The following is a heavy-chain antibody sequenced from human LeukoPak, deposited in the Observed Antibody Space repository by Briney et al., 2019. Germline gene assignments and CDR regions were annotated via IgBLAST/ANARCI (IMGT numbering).Heavy chain of an antibody. J-gene: IGHJ6*03. CDR3: ASAYDSSGYYYWDRDYYYYMDV. V-gene: IGHV4-34*01. Sequence: KPSETLSLTCAVYGGSFSGYYWGWIRQPPGKGLEWIGEINHSGSTNYNPSLKSRVTISVDTSKNQFSLKLSSVTAADTAVYYCASAYDSSGYYYWDRDYYYYMDVWGKGTTVTVSS. D-gene: IGHD3-22*01. CDR2: INHSGST. CDR1: GGSFSGYY.